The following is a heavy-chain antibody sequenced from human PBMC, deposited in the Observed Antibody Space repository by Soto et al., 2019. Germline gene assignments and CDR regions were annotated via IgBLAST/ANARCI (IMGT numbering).Heavy chain of an antibody. D-gene: IGHD3-10*01. V-gene: IGHV4-4*07. CDR2: IYTSAST. CDR1: GASVNTYS. Sequence: LSLTCTVSGASVNTYSWSWIRQPAGKGLEWIGRIYTSASTNYSPSLKGRLTLSVDTSKNQVSLKLTSVTAADTAIYYCAKDREEGYNFYYGMDVWGQGATVTVSS. CDR3: AKDREEGYNFYYGMDV. J-gene: IGHJ6*02.